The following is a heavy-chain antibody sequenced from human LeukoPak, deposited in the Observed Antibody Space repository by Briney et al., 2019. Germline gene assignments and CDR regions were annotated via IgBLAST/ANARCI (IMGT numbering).Heavy chain of an antibody. Sequence: PGGSLRLSCAASGFTFSSYSMNWVRQAPGKGLEWVSYISSSSSTIYYADSVKGRFTISRDNAKNSLYLQMNSLRDEDTAVYYCAREPYYYDSSGYYNYWGQGTLVTVSS. D-gene: IGHD3-22*01. J-gene: IGHJ4*02. V-gene: IGHV3-48*02. CDR1: GFTFSSYS. CDR3: AREPYYYDSSGYYNY. CDR2: ISSSSSTI.